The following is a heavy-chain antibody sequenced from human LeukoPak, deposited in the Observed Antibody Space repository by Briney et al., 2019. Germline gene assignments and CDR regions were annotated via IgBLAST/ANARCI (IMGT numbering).Heavy chain of an antibody. Sequence: GGSLRLSCAASGFSLSYYAMNWVRQTPGKGLEWVSYISYNSDTTHYADSVQGRFTISRDNAKNSLYLQMDSLRAEDTAMYYCTRSGDGAFDNWGPGTMVTVSS. CDR2: ISYNSDTT. V-gene: IGHV3-48*04. CDR3: TRSGDGAFDN. J-gene: IGHJ3*02. CDR1: GFSLSYYA. D-gene: IGHD3-10*01.